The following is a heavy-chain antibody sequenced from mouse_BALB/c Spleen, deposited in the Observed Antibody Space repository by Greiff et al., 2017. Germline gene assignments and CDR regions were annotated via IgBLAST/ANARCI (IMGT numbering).Heavy chain of an antibody. CDR2: ILPGSGST. J-gene: IGHJ4*01. D-gene: IGHD2-14*01. CDR3: YRYDVRAYAMDY. CDR1: GYTFSSYW. Sequence: VQLQQSGAELMKPGASVKISCKATGYTFSSYWIEWVKQRPGHGLEWIGEILPGSGSTNYNEKFKGKATFTADTSSNTAYMQLSSLTSEDSAVYYCYRYDVRAYAMDYWGQGTSVTVSS. V-gene: IGHV1-9*01.